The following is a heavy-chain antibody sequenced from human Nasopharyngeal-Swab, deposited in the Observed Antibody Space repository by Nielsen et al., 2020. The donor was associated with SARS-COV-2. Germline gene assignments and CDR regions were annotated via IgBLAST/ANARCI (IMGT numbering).Heavy chain of an antibody. J-gene: IGHJ3*02. CDR2: MWHDGSNK. CDR1: GFPPINHA. CDR3: ARDLTPMVIIYAFDM. Sequence: GPLGPSRGTSGFPPINHAMHWARPAPGQGVELVAIMWHDGSNKYYADSVKGRFTISRDNSKKTLYLQMNSLRPEDTAVYYCARDLTPMVIIYAFDMWGQGTMVTVSS. D-gene: IGHD5-18*01. V-gene: IGHV3-33*01.